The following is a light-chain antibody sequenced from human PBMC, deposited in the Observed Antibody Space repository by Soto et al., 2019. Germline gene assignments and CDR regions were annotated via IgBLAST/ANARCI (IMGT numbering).Light chain of an antibody. CDR3: QHHYSTPPT. CDR2: WAS. CDR1: QSVLYSSNNKNY. J-gene: IGKJ1*01. V-gene: IGKV4-1*01. Sequence: DIVMTQSPDSLAVSLGERATINCKSSQSVLYSSNNKNYLAWYQQKPGQPPKLLIYWASTRESGVPDRFSGSGSGTDFTLTISSLQAEDVAVYDCQHHYSTPPTFGQGTKVEIK.